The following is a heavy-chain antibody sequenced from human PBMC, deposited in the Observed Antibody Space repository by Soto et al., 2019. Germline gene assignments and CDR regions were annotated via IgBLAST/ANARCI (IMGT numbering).Heavy chain of an antibody. J-gene: IGHJ4*02. D-gene: IGHD4-17*01. V-gene: IGHV1-69*13. CDR1: GGTFSSYA. Sequence: VKVSCKASGGTFSSYAISWVRQAPGQGLEWMGGIIPIFGTANYAQKFQGRVTITADESTSTAYMELSSLRSEDTAVYYCARGSTVVTPSPFGSLDYWGQGTLVTVSS. CDR3: ARGSTVVTPSPFGSLDY. CDR2: IIPIFGTA.